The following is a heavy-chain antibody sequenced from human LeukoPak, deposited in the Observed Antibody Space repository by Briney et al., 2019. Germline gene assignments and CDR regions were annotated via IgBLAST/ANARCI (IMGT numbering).Heavy chain of an antibody. J-gene: IGHJ4*02. D-gene: IGHD2-8*01. V-gene: IGHV3-64*01. CDR1: GFTFSSYL. Sequence: PGGSLRLSCAASGFTFSSYLMYWVRQAPGKGLEYVSAITHNGGSTYYANSVKGRFTTSRDNSKNTLYLQMGSLRAEDMAVYYCARGRYCSNGVCQYFDYWGQGTLVTVSS. CDR3: ARGRYCSNGVCQYFDY. CDR2: ITHNGGST.